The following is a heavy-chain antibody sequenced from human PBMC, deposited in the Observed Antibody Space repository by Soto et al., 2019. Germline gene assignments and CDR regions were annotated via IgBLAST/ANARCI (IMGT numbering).Heavy chain of an antibody. CDR2: MNPNSGNT. Sequence: ASVKVSCKASGYTFTSYDINWVRQATGQGLEWMGWMNPNSGNTGYAQKFQGRVTMTRNTSISTAYMELSSLRSEDTAVYYCARDRAARDSLRASYYYYGMDVWGQGTTVTVSS. V-gene: IGHV1-8*01. J-gene: IGHJ6*02. CDR3: ARDRAARDSLRASYYYYGMDV. D-gene: IGHD6-6*01. CDR1: GYTFTSYD.